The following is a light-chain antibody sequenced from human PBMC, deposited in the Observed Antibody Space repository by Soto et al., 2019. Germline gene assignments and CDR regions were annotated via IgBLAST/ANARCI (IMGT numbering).Light chain of an antibody. V-gene: IGKV3-20*01. J-gene: IGKJ1*01. CDR2: GAS. Sequence: EIVLTQSPGTLSLSPGERATLSCRASQSVSIDLAWYQQTPGQAPRLLIYGASTRATGIPDRFSGSGSGTDFTLTISRLEPEDFAVYYCQQYHSSPVTFGQGTKVDIK. CDR1: QSVSID. CDR3: QQYHSSPVT.